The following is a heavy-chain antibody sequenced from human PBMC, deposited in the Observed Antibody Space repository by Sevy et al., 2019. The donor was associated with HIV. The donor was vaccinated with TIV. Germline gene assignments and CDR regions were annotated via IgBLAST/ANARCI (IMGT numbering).Heavy chain of an antibody. V-gene: IGHV4-30-4*01. D-gene: IGHD3-9*01. CDR1: GASLSSGDYY. J-gene: IGHJ4*02. CDR2: MYYSGST. Sequence: SETLSLTCTVSGASLSSGDYYWSWIRQLPGKGLEWIGYMYYSGSTYYNPSLKSRLTISVDMSKNQFYLRLSSVTATDTAVYYCARDPGYYDILTGYYMPHFFDYWGQGILVTVSS. CDR3: ARDPGYYDILTGYYMPHFFDY.